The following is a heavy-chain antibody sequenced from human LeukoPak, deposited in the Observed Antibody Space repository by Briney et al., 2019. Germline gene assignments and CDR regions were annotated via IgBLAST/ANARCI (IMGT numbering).Heavy chain of an antibody. Sequence: PGGSLRLSCAASGFTFSDYSMHWVRQAPGKGLNWVAFIRYDGNNKYYADSLKGRFTISRDNSKNTLYVQMNSLRPEDTAVYYCAKDAYLIAVAGNYFEYWGQGTLVTVSS. V-gene: IGHV3-30*02. CDR2: IRYDGNNK. J-gene: IGHJ4*02. CDR3: AKDAYLIAVAGNYFEY. CDR1: GFTFSDYS. D-gene: IGHD6-19*01.